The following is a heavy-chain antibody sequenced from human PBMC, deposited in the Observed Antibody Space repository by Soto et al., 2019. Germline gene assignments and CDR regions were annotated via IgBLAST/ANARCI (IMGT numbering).Heavy chain of an antibody. CDR2: IIPIFGTA. J-gene: IGHJ4*02. CDR3: ARKYSGYDRGGIQLWVDY. V-gene: IGHV1-69*12. D-gene: IGHD5-12*01. CDR1: GGTFSSYA. Sequence: QVQLVQSGAEVKKPGSSVKVSCKASGGTFSSYAISWVRQAPGQGLEWMGGIIPIFGTANYAQKFQGRVTITADESTSTAYMELSSLRSEDTAVYYCARKYSGYDRGGIQLWVDYWGQGTLVTVSS.